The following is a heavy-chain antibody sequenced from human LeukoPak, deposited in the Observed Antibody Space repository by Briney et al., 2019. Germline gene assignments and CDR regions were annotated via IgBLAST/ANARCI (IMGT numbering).Heavy chain of an antibody. Sequence: SETLSLTCTVSGGSISSYYWSWIRQPPGKGLEWIGYIYYSGSTNYNPSLKSRVTISVGTSKNQFSLKLSSVTAADTAVYYCARLTTVTLFDYWGQGTLVTVSS. CDR3: ARLTTVTLFDY. CDR2: IYYSGST. V-gene: IGHV4-59*01. CDR1: GGSISSYY. D-gene: IGHD4-17*01. J-gene: IGHJ4*02.